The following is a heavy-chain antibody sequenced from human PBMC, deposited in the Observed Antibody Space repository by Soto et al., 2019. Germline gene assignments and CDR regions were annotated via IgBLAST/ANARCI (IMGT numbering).Heavy chain of an antibody. CDR1: GFTFSNYT. J-gene: IGHJ4*02. D-gene: IGHD3-10*01. CDR2: ISYDEIDK. Sequence: GGSLRLSCAASGFTFSNYTMHWVRQAPGKGLEWVALISYDEIDKYFADAVKGRFTISRDNSKNTLYLQTDSLRAEDTAVYYCAGRSGSSDYWGRGTLVTVSS. V-gene: IGHV3-30*04. CDR3: AGRSGSSDY.